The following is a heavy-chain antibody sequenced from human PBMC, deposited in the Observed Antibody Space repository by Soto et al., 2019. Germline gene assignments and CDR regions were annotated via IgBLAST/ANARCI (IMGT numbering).Heavy chain of an antibody. D-gene: IGHD3-10*01. CDR2: INAYNGHT. J-gene: IGHJ5*02. V-gene: IGHV1-18*01. Sequence: QVQLVQSGAEVKKPGASVKVSCKASGYTFTRDGISWVRQAPGQGLEWMGWINAYNGHTNYAQNLQGRVTLTTDTSTGTAYMELRSLRSDDTAVYYCARVDDCYYGSGSPWGQGTLVTVSS. CDR3: ARVDDCYYGSGSP. CDR1: GYTFTRDG.